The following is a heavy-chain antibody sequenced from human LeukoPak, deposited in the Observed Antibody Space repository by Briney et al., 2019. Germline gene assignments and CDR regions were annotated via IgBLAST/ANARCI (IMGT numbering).Heavy chain of an antibody. V-gene: IGHV4-59*01. D-gene: IGHD3-10*01. CDR3: ARWEVRLNAFEM. CDR2: IYYSGST. J-gene: IGHJ3*02. Sequence: SETLSLTCTVSGGSISSYYWSWIRQPAGKGLEWIGYIYYSGSTNYNPSLKSRVTISVDTSKNQFSLKLSSVTAADTAVYYCARWEVRLNAFEMWAKGRWSPSLQ. CDR1: GGSISSYY.